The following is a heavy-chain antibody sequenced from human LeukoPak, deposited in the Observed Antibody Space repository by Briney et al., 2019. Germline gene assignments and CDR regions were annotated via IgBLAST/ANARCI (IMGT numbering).Heavy chain of an antibody. Sequence: ASVKVSFKASGYTFTDSYVHWVRQAPGQGLEWLGRINPNTGGINFAQKFQDRVTMTRDTSVSTAYMELSRLMSDDTAVYYCAKAGGLIGSGGSEMTFDVWGQGTMVTVSS. V-gene: IGHV1-2*06. D-gene: IGHD2-15*01. CDR1: GYTFTDSY. J-gene: IGHJ3*01. CDR2: INPNTGGI. CDR3: AKAGGLIGSGGSEMTFDV.